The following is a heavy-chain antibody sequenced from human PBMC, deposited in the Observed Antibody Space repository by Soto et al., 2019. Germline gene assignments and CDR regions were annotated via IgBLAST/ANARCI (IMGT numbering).Heavy chain of an antibody. Sequence: SCPTLVNPTQTLTLTCTFSGFSLSTSGVGVGWIRQPPGKALEWLALIYWDDDKRYSPSLKSRLTITKDTSKNQVVLTMTNLDPVDTATYYCARSYYDILTGSYYYYFDYWGQGTLVTVSS. CDR2: IYWDDDK. CDR1: GFSLSTSGVG. D-gene: IGHD3-9*01. V-gene: IGHV2-5*02. J-gene: IGHJ4*02. CDR3: ARSYYDILTGSYYYYFDY.